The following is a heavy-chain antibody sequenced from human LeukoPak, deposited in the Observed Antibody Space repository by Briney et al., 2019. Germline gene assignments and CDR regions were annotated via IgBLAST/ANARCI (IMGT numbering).Heavy chain of an antibody. Sequence: GGSPRLSCAASGFTFSSYAMSWVRQAPGKGLEWVSAISGSGGSTYYADSVKGRFTISRDNSKNTLYLQMNSLRAEDTAVYYCAKDTGADFWSGYQPEYYFDYWGQGTLVTVSS. CDR1: GFTFSSYA. D-gene: IGHD3-3*01. CDR2: ISGSGGST. J-gene: IGHJ4*02. CDR3: AKDTGADFWSGYQPEYYFDY. V-gene: IGHV3-23*01.